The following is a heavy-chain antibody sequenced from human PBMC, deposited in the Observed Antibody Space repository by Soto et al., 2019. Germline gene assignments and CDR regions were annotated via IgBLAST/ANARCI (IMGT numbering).Heavy chain of an antibody. D-gene: IGHD3-3*01. J-gene: IGHJ2*01. CDR3: ARVGLIFGAGWSGYSQRYWYFDL. CDR2: INHSGST. V-gene: IGHV4-34*01. CDR1: GGSFSGYY. Sequence: PSETLSLTCAVYGGSFSGYYWSWIRQPPGKGLEWIGEINHSGSTNYNPSLKSRVTISVDTSKNQFSLKLSSVTAADTAVYYCARVGLIFGAGWSGYSQRYWYFDLWGRGTLVTVSS.